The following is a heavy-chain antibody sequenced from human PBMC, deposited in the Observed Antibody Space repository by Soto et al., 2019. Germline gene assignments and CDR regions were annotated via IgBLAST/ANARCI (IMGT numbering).Heavy chain of an antibody. Sequence: QVQLQQWGAGLLKPSETLSLTCAVYGGSFSGYYWSWIRQPPGKGLEWIGEINHSGSTNYNPSLKSRVTISVDTSKNQFSLKLSSVTAADTAVYYCASLRVGHYYYGMDVWGQGTTVTVSS. CDR2: INHSGST. V-gene: IGHV4-34*01. D-gene: IGHD2-15*01. CDR1: GGSFSGYY. J-gene: IGHJ6*02. CDR3: ASLRVGHYYYGMDV.